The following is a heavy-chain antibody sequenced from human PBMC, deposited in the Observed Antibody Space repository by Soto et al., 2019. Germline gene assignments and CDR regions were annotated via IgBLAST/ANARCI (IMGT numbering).Heavy chain of an antibody. CDR3: ARGVPAAMYYYYGMDV. D-gene: IGHD2-2*01. Sequence: QVQLVESGGGVVQPGRSLRLSCAASGFTFSTYAMHWVRQAPGKGLEWVAVLSYDGSNKYYADSVKGRFTISRDNSKKTLYLQMNRLRAEDTAVYYCARGVPAAMYYYYGMDVWGQGTTVTVSS. CDR1: GFTFSTYA. CDR2: LSYDGSNK. J-gene: IGHJ6*02. V-gene: IGHV3-30*03.